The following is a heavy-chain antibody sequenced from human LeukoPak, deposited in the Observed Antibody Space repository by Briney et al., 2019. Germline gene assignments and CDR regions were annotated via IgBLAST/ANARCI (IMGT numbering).Heavy chain of an antibody. Sequence: GSLRLSCAASGFTFRTYSMNWVRQAPGRGLEWVSYISISSSTIYYADSVKGRFTISRDNAKNSLYLQMNSLRDEDTAVYYCARDALGYCSSPNCYFDYWGPGTLVTVSS. CDR2: ISISSSTI. D-gene: IGHD2-2*01. CDR3: ARDALGYCSSPNCYFDY. V-gene: IGHV3-48*02. CDR1: GFTFRTYS. J-gene: IGHJ4*02.